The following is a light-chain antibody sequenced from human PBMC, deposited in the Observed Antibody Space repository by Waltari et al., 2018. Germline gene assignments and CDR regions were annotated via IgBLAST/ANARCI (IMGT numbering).Light chain of an antibody. V-gene: IGKV1-5*03. CDR1: QSISNS. CDR2: KAS. CDR3: QQYNNYRT. J-gene: IGKJ1*01. Sequence: DVQMTKSPSTLSASVGDSVTITCRASQSISNSLAWYQQKPGKAPKLLIYKASSLESGVPSRFSGSGSGTEFTLTISSLQPDDFATYYCQQYNNYRTFGQGTKVEIK.